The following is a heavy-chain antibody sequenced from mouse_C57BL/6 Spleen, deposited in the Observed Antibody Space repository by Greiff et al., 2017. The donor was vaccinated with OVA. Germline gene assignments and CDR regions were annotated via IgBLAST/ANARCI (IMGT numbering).Heavy chain of an antibody. V-gene: IGHV14-2*01. CDR3: ARGYGSSYDAMDY. D-gene: IGHD1-1*01. CDR2: IDPEDGET. Sequence: VQLKESGAELVKPGASVKLSCTASGFNIKDYYMHWVKQRTEQGLEWIGRIDPEDGETKYAPKFQGKATITADTSSNTAYLQLSSLTSEDTAVYYCARGYGSSYDAMDYWGQGTSVTVSS. CDR1: GFNIKDYY. J-gene: IGHJ4*01.